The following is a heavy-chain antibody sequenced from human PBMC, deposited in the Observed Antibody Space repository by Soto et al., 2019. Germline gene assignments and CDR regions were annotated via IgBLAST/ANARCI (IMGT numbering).Heavy chain of an antibody. CDR1: GGSISSSSYY. V-gene: IGHV4-39*01. CDR3: ARHLRFLEWLIYSAFDI. D-gene: IGHD3-3*01. J-gene: IGHJ3*02. CDR2: IYYSGST. Sequence: QLQLQESGPGLVKPSETLSLTCTVSGGSISSSSYYWGWIRQPPGKGLEWIGSIYYSGSTYYNPPLKSRVTISVDTSKNQFSLKLSSVTAADTAVYYCARHLRFLEWLIYSAFDIWGQGTMVTVSS.